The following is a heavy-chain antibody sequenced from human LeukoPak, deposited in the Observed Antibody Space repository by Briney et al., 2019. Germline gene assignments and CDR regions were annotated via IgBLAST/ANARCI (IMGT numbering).Heavy chain of an antibody. J-gene: IGHJ4*02. CDR3: ARGYDYVWGSYLPPFGY. D-gene: IGHD3-16*02. V-gene: IGHV4-34*01. Sequence: SRVTISVDTSKNQFSLKLSSVTAADTAVYYCARGYDYVWGSYLPPFGYWGQGTLVTVSS.